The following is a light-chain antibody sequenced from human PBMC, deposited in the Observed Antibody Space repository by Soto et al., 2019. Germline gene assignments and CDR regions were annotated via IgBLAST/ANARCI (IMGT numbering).Light chain of an antibody. CDR1: QSVSSSK. CDR2: DAS. J-gene: IGKJ3*01. Sequence: EIVVTQSPGTLSLSPGERATLSCRASQSVSSSKVAWYQHRPGQAPRLLIYDASTRATGIPDRFSGSGSGTDFTLTISRLEPEDFAVYLCHQGGNSPITFGPGTKV. CDR3: HQGGNSPIT. V-gene: IGKV3-20*01.